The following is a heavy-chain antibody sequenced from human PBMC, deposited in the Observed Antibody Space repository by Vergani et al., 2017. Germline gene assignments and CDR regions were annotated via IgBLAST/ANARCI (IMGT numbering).Heavy chain of an antibody. D-gene: IGHD6-13*01. Sequence: EVQLLESGGGLVQPGGSLRLSCAASGFTFSSYAMSWVRQAPGKGLEWVSAISGSGGSPYYADSVKGRFTISRDNSKNTLYLQMNSLRAEDTSVYYCAKGTRSSSWYPPLGYGGQGTLVTVSS. CDR3: AKGTRSSSWYPPLGY. CDR2: ISGSGGSP. CDR1: GFTFSSYA. V-gene: IGHV3-23*01. J-gene: IGHJ4*02.